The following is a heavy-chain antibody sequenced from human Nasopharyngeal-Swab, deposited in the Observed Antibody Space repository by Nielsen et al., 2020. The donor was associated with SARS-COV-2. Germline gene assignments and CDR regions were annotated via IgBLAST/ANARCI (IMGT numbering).Heavy chain of an antibody. CDR3: ATRSASWTRGDY. V-gene: IGHV3-13*04. CDR2: IGTAGDT. Sequence: GGSLRLSCAASGFTFSSYDLHWVRQTAGKGLEWVSAIGTAGDTYYVDSMKGRSTISRENAKNSLYLQMHSLRAGDTAVYYCATRSASWTRGDYWGQGTLVTVSS. D-gene: IGHD2-2*01. CDR1: GFTFSSYD. J-gene: IGHJ4*02.